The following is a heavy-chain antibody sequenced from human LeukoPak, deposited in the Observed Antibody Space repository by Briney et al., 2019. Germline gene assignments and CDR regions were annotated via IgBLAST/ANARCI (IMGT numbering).Heavy chain of an antibody. Sequence: GESLKISCKGSGYSFTSYWIGWVRQMPGKGLEWMAIINPGDSDTRYSPSFQGQVTISADKSISTVYLQWGSLKASDTAMYHCARQPGAGWFDPWGQGTLVTVSS. CDR1: GYSFTSYW. CDR2: INPGDSDT. V-gene: IGHV5-51*01. D-gene: IGHD3-10*01. J-gene: IGHJ5*02. CDR3: ARQPGAGWFDP.